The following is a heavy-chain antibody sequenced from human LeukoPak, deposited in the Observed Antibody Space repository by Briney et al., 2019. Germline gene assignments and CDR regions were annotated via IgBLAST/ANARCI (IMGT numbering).Heavy chain of an antibody. D-gene: IGHD3-22*01. Sequence: PGGSPRLSCAASGFTFSSYGMHWVRQAPGKGLEWVAVIWYDGSNKYYADSVKGRFTISRDNSKNTLYLQMNSLRAEDTAVYYCAKDDSSGYYSTFDYWGQGTLVTVSS. CDR1: GFTFSSYG. V-gene: IGHV3-33*06. CDR2: IWYDGSNK. CDR3: AKDDSSGYYSTFDY. J-gene: IGHJ4*02.